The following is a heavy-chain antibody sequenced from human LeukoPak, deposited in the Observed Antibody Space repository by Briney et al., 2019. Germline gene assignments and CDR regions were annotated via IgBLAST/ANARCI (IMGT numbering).Heavy chain of an antibody. D-gene: IGHD6-6*01. Sequence: SVKVSCKASGGTFSSYAISWVRQAPGQGLEWMGGIIPIFGTANYAQKFQGRVTITADESTSTAYMELSSLRSEDTAVYYCAREKLYSSSSDYWGQGTLVTVSS. V-gene: IGHV1-69*01. J-gene: IGHJ4*02. CDR2: IIPIFGTA. CDR3: AREKLYSSSSDY. CDR1: GGTFSSYA.